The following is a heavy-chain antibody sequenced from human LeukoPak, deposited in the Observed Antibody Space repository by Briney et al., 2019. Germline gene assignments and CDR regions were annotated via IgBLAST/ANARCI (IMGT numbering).Heavy chain of an antibody. CDR3: AKSIAVAGTGAFDI. J-gene: IGHJ3*02. CDR1: GFTFSSYG. V-gene: IGHV3-30*02. CDR2: ILYDGSNK. Sequence: GGSLRLSCAASGFTFSSYGMHWVRQAPGKGLEWVVFILYDGSNKYYADSVKGRFTISRDNSKNTLYLQMNSLRAEDTAVYYCAKSIAVAGTGAFDIWGQGTMVTVSS. D-gene: IGHD6-19*01.